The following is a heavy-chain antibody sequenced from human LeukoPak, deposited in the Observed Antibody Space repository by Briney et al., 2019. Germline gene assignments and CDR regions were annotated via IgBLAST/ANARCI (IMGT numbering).Heavy chain of an antibody. D-gene: IGHD3-22*01. V-gene: IGHV1-2*02. CDR3: ARVGSSGYYSSPLNY. CDR2: INPNSGGT. CDR1: GYIFTLYY. Sequence: ASVKVSCKASGYIFTLYYMHWVRQAPGQGLEWMGWINPNSGGTNYAQKFQGRVTMTRDTFISTAYMELSRLRSVDTVAYYCARVGSSGYYSSPLNYWGQGTLVTVSS. J-gene: IGHJ4*02.